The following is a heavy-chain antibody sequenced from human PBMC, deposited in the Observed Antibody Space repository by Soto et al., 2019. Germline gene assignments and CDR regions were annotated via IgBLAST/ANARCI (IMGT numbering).Heavy chain of an antibody. CDR1: GASISGFY. D-gene: IGHD1-1*01. CDR2: IYATGTT. Sequence: SETLSLTCTVSGASISGFYWSWIRKSAGKGLEWIGRIYATGTTDYNPSLKSRVMMSVDTSKKQFSLKLRSVTAADTAVYYCVRDGTKTLRDWFDPWGQGSSVTVSS. CDR3: VRDGTKTLRDWFDP. J-gene: IGHJ5*02. V-gene: IGHV4-4*07.